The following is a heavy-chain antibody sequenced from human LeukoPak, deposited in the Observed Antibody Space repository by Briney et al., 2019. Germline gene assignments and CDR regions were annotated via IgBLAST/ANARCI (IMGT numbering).Heavy chain of an antibody. CDR2: IYSSDTT. CDR3: ARDCSSASCPWDAFDF. V-gene: IGHV3-48*01. D-gene: IGHD2-2*01. J-gene: IGHJ3*01. Sequence: GGSLRLSCAASGFTFSGYAMNWVRQAPGKGLEWVSHIYSSDTTHADSVKGRFTISRDNAKNSLYLQMNSLSAEDTAVYYCARDCSSASCPWDAFDFWGQGTMVTVS. CDR1: GFTFSGYA.